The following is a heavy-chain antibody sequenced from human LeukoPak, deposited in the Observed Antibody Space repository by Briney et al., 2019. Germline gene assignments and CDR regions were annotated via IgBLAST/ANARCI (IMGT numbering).Heavy chain of an antibody. Sequence: GGSLRLSCADSGFTFSSYAMTWVRQAPGKGLEWVLTITASGDSTYYADSVKGRFTISRDNSKNTLYLQMDSLRAEDTAVYYCATYDSSGYYSFDYWGQGTLVTVSS. CDR2: ITASGDST. V-gene: IGHV3-23*01. CDR3: ATYDSSGYYSFDY. CDR1: GFTFSSYA. J-gene: IGHJ4*02. D-gene: IGHD3-22*01.